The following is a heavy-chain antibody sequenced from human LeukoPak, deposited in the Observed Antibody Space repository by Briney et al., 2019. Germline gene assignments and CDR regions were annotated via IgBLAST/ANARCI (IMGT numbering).Heavy chain of an antibody. CDR2: INPNSGGT. CDR1: GYTFTGYY. Sequence: ASVKVSCKASGYTFTGYYMHWVQQAPGQGLEWMGWINPNSGGTNYAQKLQGRVTMTTDTSTSTAYMELRSLRSDDTAVYYCARTSHYVDIAATIPYGIYYFDYWGQGTLVTVSS. J-gene: IGHJ4*02. CDR3: ARTSHYVDIAATIPYGIYYFDY. V-gene: IGHV1-2*02. D-gene: IGHD5-12*01.